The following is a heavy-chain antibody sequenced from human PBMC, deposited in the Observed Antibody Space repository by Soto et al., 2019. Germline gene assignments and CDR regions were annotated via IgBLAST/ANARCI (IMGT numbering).Heavy chain of an antibody. J-gene: IGHJ5*02. D-gene: IGHD3-22*01. CDR1: GYTFTSYG. CDR2: ISAYNGNT. V-gene: IGHV1-18*01. Sequence: ASVKVSCKASGYTFTSYGISWVLQAPGQGLEWMGWISAYNGNTNYAQKLQGGVTMTTDTSTSTAYMELRSLRSDDTAAYYCARFPYYYDSSTSFGPWGQGTLVTVSS. CDR3: ARFPYYYDSSTSFGP.